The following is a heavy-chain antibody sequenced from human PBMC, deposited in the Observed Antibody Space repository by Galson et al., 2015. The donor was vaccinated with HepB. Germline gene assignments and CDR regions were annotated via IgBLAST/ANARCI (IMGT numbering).Heavy chain of an antibody. Sequence: SVKVSCKASGYTFSTYAMHWVRQAPGQRLEWMGWINAGNGNTKYSQKFQGRVTITRDTSASTAYMELRSLRSEDRAVYYCARDMIVAPSGFDYWGQGTLVTVSS. J-gene: IGHJ4*02. D-gene: IGHD3-22*01. CDR3: ARDMIVAPSGFDY. V-gene: IGHV1-3*01. CDR1: GYTFSTYA. CDR2: INAGNGNT.